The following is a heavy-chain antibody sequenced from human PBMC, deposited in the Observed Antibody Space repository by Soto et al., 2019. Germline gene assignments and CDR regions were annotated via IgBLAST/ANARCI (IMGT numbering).Heavy chain of an antibody. V-gene: IGHV3-74*01. CDR2: INSDGSST. CDR3: ARVLGYRSGGSCYDDY. D-gene: IGHD2-15*01. J-gene: IGHJ4*02. Sequence: PGGSLRLSCAASGFTFSSYWMHWVRQAPGKGLVWVSRINSDGSSTSYADSVKGRFTISRDNAKNTLYLQMNSLRAEDTAVYYCARVLGYRSGGSCYDDYWGQGTLVTVSS. CDR1: GFTFSSYW.